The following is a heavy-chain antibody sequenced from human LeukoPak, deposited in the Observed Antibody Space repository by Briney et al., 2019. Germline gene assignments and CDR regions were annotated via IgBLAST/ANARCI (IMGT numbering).Heavy chain of an antibody. CDR3: ATITGSGVRGYYYYYYMDV. J-gene: IGHJ6*03. CDR2: ISAYNGST. Sequence: ASVKVSCKASGYTFTSYGISWVRQAPGQGLEWMGWISAYNGSTNYAQKFQGRVTMTEDTSTDTAYMELSSLRSEDTAVYYCATITGSGVRGYYYYYYMDVWGKGTTVTISS. V-gene: IGHV1-18*01. D-gene: IGHD3-10*01. CDR1: GYTFTSYG.